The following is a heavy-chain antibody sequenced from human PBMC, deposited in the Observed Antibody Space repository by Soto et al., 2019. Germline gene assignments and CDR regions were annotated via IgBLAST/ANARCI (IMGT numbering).Heavy chain of an antibody. V-gene: IGHV1-46*01. CDR1: GYTFISYY. CDR2: INPSGGST. D-gene: IGHD5-18*01. Sequence: SVKVSCKASGYTFISYYMNWVRQAPGQGLEWMGMINPSGGSTSYAQKFQGRATMTRDTSTSTVYMELSSLRSEDTAVYYCAREDTANGGAFDIWGQGTMVTVSS. CDR3: AREDTANGGAFDI. J-gene: IGHJ3*02.